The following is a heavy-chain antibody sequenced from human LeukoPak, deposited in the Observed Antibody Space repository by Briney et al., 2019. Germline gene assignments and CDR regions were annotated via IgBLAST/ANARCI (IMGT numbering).Heavy chain of an antibody. J-gene: IGHJ4*02. V-gene: IGHV3-48*01. D-gene: IGHD6-13*01. CDR1: GFTFSTYS. Sequence: GGSLRLSCAASGFTFSTYSMKWVRQAPGKGLEWVSYISDSSAMYYADSVRGRFTISRENDKNSLFLQMNSLRAEDTAVYYCAGSIAAAGPFDYWGQGTLVTVSS. CDR3: AGSIAAAGPFDY. CDR2: ISDSSAM.